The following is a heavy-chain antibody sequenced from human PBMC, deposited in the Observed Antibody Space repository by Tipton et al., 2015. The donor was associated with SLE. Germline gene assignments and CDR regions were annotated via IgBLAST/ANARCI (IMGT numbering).Heavy chain of an antibody. CDR2: ISSSGSTK. CDR1: GFTFSDYY. V-gene: IGHV3-11*04. Sequence: SLRLSCAASGFTFSDYYMSWIRQAPGKGLEWVSYISSSGSTKYYADSVKGRFTISRDNSKNTLYLQMNGLRAEDTAVYYCARVGVGADYYYGMDVWGQGTTVTVSS. CDR3: ARVGVGADYYYGMDV. D-gene: IGHD1-26*01. J-gene: IGHJ6*02.